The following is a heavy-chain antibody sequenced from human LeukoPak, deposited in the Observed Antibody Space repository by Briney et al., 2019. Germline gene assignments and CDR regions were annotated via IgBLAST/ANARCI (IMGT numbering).Heavy chain of an antibody. D-gene: IGHD3-16*02. J-gene: IGHJ4*02. Sequence: AGGSLRLSCAASGFTFSSYAMNWVRQAPGKGLEWVSGISGSGGSTIYADSVKGRFTISRDNSKNTLYLQLNSLRAEDTAVYYCAKGRYGPDYYFDFWGQGTLVTVSS. CDR1: GFTFSSYA. V-gene: IGHV3-23*01. CDR2: ISGSGGST. CDR3: AKGRYGPDYYFDF.